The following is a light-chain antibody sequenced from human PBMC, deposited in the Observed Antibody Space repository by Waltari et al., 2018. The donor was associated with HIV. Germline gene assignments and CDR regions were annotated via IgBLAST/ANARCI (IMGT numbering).Light chain of an antibody. Sequence: QSVLSQPPSASGTPGQRVTSSCSGSSSNIGSNHVSWYQQLPGTAPKLLIYRNYQRPAGVPDRFSGSKSGTSASLAISGLRSEDEADYYCAVWDVSLNGRVFGGGTKLTVL. V-gene: IGLV1-47*01. CDR1: SSNIGSNH. CDR2: RNY. CDR3: AVWDVSLNGRV. J-gene: IGLJ3*02.